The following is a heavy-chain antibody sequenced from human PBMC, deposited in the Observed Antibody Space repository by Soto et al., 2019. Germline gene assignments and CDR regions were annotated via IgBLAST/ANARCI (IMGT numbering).Heavy chain of an antibody. CDR3: ARAYCGGDCYSNYYGMDV. CDR2: INAGNGNT. J-gene: IGHJ6*02. CDR1: GYTFTSYA. Sequence: ASVKVSCKASGYTFTSYAMHWVRQAPGQRLEWRGWINAGNGNTKYSQKFQGRVTITRDTSASTAYMELSSLRSEDTAVYYCARAYCGGDCYSNYYGMDVWGQGTTVTVSS. V-gene: IGHV1-3*01. D-gene: IGHD2-21*02.